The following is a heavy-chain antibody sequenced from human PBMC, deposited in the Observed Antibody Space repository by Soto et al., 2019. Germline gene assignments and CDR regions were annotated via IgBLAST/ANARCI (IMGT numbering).Heavy chain of an antibody. Sequence: GESLKISCAASGFTFDDYGMSWVRQAPGKGLEWVSGINWNGGSTGYADSVKGRFTISRDNAKNSLYLQMNSLRAEDTALYYCARQFTMIGDAFDIWGQGTMVTVSS. CDR2: INWNGGST. D-gene: IGHD3-22*01. V-gene: IGHV3-20*04. CDR3: ARQFTMIGDAFDI. J-gene: IGHJ3*02. CDR1: GFTFDDYG.